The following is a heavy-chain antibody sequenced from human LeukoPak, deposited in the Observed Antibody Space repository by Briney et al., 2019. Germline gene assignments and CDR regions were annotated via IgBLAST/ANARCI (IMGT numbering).Heavy chain of an antibody. CDR2: ISAYHGNT. CDR1: RYTLPSHG. V-gene: IGHV1-18*01. Sequence: ASVTVSCKPSRYTLPSHGISRVRQDPAQALEWMGWISAYHGNTNYAQKLQGRVTMTTDASTSTAYLELRSLISDDTAVYYCGASIAARFTPGLDYGGQGTLVIVSS. J-gene: IGHJ4*02. CDR3: GASIAARFTPGLDY. D-gene: IGHD6-6*01.